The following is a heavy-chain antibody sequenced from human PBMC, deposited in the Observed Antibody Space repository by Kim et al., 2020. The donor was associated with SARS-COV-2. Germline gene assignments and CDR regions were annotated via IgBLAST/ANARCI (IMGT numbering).Heavy chain of an antibody. Sequence: SETLSLTCTVSGGSISSYYWSWIRQPPGKGLEWIGYIYYSGSTNYDPSLKSRVTISVDTSKNQFSLKLSSVTAADTAVYYCASGSYHHDAFDIWGQGTMV. CDR1: GGSISSYY. CDR2: IYYSGST. V-gene: IGHV4-59*01. J-gene: IGHJ3*02. CDR3: ASGSYHHDAFDI. D-gene: IGHD1-26*01.